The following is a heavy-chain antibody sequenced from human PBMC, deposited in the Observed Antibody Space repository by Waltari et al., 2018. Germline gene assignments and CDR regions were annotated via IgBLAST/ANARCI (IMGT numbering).Heavy chain of an antibody. Sequence: EVQLLESGGGLVQPGGSLRLSCAASGFRFSNYAMTWVRQAPGKGLEWVSLISTTGDNTYYGDFVRGRFTISRDKARNTLYLQMNSLRDEDTAVYYCAKASGYYDFWGQGTLVTVSS. CDR3: AKASGYYDF. CDR1: GFRFSNYA. J-gene: IGHJ4*02. CDR2: ISTTGDNT. V-gene: IGHV3-23*01. D-gene: IGHD3-10*01.